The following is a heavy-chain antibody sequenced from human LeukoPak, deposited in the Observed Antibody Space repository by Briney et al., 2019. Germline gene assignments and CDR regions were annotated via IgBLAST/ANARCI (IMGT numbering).Heavy chain of an antibody. Sequence: GGSLRLSCAASGFTYSSYSMNWVHQAPGKELEWVSSISSSSSYIYYADSVKGRFTISRDNAKNSLYLQMNSLRAEDTAVYYCARSIAVAGLGLWGRGTLVTVSS. D-gene: IGHD6-19*01. V-gene: IGHV3-21*01. CDR1: GFTYSSYS. CDR2: ISSSSSYI. CDR3: ARSIAVAGLGL. J-gene: IGHJ2*01.